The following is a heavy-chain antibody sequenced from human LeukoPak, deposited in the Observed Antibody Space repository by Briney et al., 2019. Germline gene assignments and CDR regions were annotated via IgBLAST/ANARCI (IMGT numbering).Heavy chain of an antibody. CDR1: GGSFSGYY. CDR2: INHSGST. Sequence: SETLSLTCAVYGGSFSGYYWSWIRQPPGKGLEWIGEINHSGSTNYNPSLKSRVTISVDTSKNQFSLKLSSVTAADTAVYYCARYGPITIFGVSYYYMDVWGKGTTVTVSS. CDR3: ARYGPITIFGVSYYYMDV. D-gene: IGHD3-3*01. J-gene: IGHJ6*03. V-gene: IGHV4-34*01.